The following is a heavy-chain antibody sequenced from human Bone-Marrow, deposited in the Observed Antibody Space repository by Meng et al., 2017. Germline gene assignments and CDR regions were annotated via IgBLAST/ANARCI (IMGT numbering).Heavy chain of an antibody. Sequence: SETLSLTCAVYGGSFSCYYWSWIRQPPGKGLEWMGSIYYSGSTYYNPYLKSRVTISLETSKNQFVLKLSSVTAADTAVYYCAKLNTYCGGDCPFDLWGRGTLVTVSS. D-gene: IGHD2-21*02. CDR3: AKLNTYCGGDCPFDL. CDR2: IYYSGST. J-gene: IGHJ2*01. CDR1: GGSFSCYY. V-gene: IGHV4-34*01.